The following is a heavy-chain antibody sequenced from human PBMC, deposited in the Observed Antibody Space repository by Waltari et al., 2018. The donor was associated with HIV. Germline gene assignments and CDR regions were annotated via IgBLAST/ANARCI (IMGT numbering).Heavy chain of an antibody. CDR3: ARLKYSSGFFDY. J-gene: IGHJ4*02. D-gene: IGHD6-19*01. Sequence: QVQLVESGGGLVNPGGSLRLSCATSGFTFSDYYMTWIRQAPGKGLGWFSYIRSDTDTIYYADSVKGRFTISRDNAKNSLYLQMNRLSVEDTAVYYCARLKYSSGFFDYWGQGALVTVSS. CDR2: IRSDTDTI. CDR1: GFTFSDYY. V-gene: IGHV3-11*01.